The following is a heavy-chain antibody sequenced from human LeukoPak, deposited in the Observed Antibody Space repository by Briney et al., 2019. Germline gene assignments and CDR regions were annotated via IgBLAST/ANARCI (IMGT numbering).Heavy chain of an antibody. J-gene: IGHJ4*02. CDR2: ISSSGSTI. CDR3: ARPPPVDYYDSSGNFDY. D-gene: IGHD3-22*01. Sequence: GGSLRLSCAASGFTFSSYEVNWVRQAPGKGLEWVSCISSSGSTIYYADSVKGRFTISRDNAKNSLYLQMNSLRAEDTAVYYCARPPPVDYYDSSGNFDYWGQGTLVTVSS. CDR1: GFTFSSYE. V-gene: IGHV3-48*03.